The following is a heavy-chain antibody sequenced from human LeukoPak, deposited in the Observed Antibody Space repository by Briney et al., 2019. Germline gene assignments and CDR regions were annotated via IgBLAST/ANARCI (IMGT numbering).Heavy chain of an antibody. J-gene: IGHJ4*02. CDR2: IWYDGSNK. Sequence: GRSLRLSCAASGXTFSSYGMHWVRQAPGKGLEWVAVIWYDGSNKYYADSVKGRFTISRDNSKNTLYLQMNSLRAEDTAVYHCARAYSPYYFDYWGQGTLVTVSS. V-gene: IGHV3-33*01. CDR3: ARAYSPYYFDY. CDR1: GXTFSSYG. D-gene: IGHD2-15*01.